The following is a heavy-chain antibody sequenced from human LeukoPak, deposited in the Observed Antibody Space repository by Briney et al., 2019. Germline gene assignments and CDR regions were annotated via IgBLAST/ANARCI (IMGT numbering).Heavy chain of an antibody. CDR2: VSGDGRTT. CDR3: VRTTNGPEH. CDR1: GFTFTSHL. Sequence: GGSLRLSCAASGFTFTSHLIHWVRQPPGKGLVWVSRVSGDGRTTNYADSVKGRFTISRDNAKNTVYLHMDSLRVEDTAVYYCVRTTNGPEHWGQGTLVTVSS. J-gene: IGHJ1*01. D-gene: IGHD2-8*01. V-gene: IGHV3-74*01.